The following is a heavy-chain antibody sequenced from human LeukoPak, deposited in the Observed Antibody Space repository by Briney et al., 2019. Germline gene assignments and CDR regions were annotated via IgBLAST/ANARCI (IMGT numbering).Heavy chain of an antibody. Sequence: GGSLRLSCAASGFTFSSYSMNWVRQAPGKGLEWVSSISSSSSYINYADSVKGRFTISRDNAKNSLYLQMNSLRAEDTAVYYCASSGAGWFDPWGQGTLVTVSS. J-gene: IGHJ5*02. V-gene: IGHV3-21*01. CDR2: ISSSSSYI. CDR3: ASSGAGWFDP. D-gene: IGHD5-12*01. CDR1: GFTFSSYS.